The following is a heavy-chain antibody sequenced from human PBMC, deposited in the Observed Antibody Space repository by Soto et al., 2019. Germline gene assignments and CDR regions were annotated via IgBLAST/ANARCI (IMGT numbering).Heavy chain of an antibody. CDR2: IYYSGST. CDR3: ARVGTSIYFDY. V-gene: IGHV4-31*03. D-gene: IGHD6-13*01. CDR1: GGSISSGGYY. J-gene: IGHJ4*02. Sequence: SETLSLTCTVSGGSISSGGYYWSWIRQHPGKGLEWIGYIYYSGSTYYNPSLKSRVTISLDTSKNQFSLKLSSVTAADTAVYYGARVGTSIYFDYWGEGTLVTVSS.